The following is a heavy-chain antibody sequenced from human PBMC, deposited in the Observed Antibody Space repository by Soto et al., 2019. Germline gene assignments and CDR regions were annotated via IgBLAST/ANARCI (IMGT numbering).Heavy chain of an antibody. J-gene: IGHJ6*02. V-gene: IGHV4-59*01. Sequence: LSLTCTVSGGSISSYYWSWIRQPPGKGLEWIGYIYYSGSTNYNPSLKSRVTISVDTSKNQFSLKLSSVTAADTAVYYCARDRSTADTDYYYGMGVWGQGTTVTVSS. D-gene: IGHD3-9*01. CDR3: ARDRSTADTDYYYGMGV. CDR2: IYYSGST. CDR1: GGSISSYY.